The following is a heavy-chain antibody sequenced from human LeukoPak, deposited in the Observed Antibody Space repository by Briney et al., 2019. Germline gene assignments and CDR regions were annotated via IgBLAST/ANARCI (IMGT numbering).Heavy chain of an antibody. CDR3: ARQSTPHGNFDY. CDR1: GFTLTNYA. D-gene: IGHD5-24*01. V-gene: IGHV3-13*01. Sequence: GVSLRLSCATSGFTLTNYAMHWVRQPAGEGLEWVSALGTAGDTFYPGSVKGRFSISRDNAKKSLFLQMNSLRVEDTAIYYCARQSTPHGNFDYWGQGTLVTVSS. CDR2: LGTAGDT. J-gene: IGHJ4*02.